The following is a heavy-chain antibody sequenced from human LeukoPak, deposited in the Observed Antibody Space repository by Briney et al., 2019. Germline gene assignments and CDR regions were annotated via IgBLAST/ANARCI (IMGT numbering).Heavy chain of an antibody. CDR2: INPNSGGT. CDR1: GYTFSDYF. D-gene: IGHD1-26*01. CDR3: ARENRIVGARSWFDP. V-gene: IGHV1-2*02. Sequence: ASMKVSCKASGYTFSDYFMHWVRQAPGQGLEWMGWINPNSGGTNYAQKFQGRVTTTRDTSISTAYMELSRLKSDDTAVYYCARENRIVGARSWFDPWGQGTLVTVSS. J-gene: IGHJ5*02.